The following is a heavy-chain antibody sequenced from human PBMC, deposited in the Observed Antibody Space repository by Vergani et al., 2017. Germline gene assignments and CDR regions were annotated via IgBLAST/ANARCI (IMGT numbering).Heavy chain of an antibody. V-gene: IGHV1-24*01. Sequence: QVQLVQSGAEVKKPGASVKVSCKVSGYTLTELSMHWVRQAPGKGLEWMGGFDPEDGETIYAQKFQGRVTMTEDTSTDTAYMELSSLRSEDTAVYYWATDKDVLRYFDWSLDYWGQGTLVTVSS. J-gene: IGHJ4*02. D-gene: IGHD3-9*01. CDR3: ATDKDVLRYFDWSLDY. CDR1: GYTLTELS. CDR2: FDPEDGET.